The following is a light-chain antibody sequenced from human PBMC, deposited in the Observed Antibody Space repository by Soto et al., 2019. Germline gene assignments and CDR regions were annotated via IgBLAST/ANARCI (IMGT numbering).Light chain of an antibody. V-gene: IGLV2-14*01. Sequence: QSALTQPASVSGSPGQSIAISCTGTSSDVGGYNYVSWFQHHPGKAPKLMIYEVSSRPSGVSNRFSGSKSGNTASRTISGVQAEDEADYYCCSYTRSSTWVFGGGTKLTVL. CDR2: EVS. CDR1: SSDVGGYNY. CDR3: CSYTRSSTWV. J-gene: IGLJ3*02.